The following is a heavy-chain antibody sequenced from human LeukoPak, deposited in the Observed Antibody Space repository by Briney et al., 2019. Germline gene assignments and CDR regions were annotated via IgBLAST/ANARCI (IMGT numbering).Heavy chain of an antibody. Sequence: SETLSLTCAVYGGSFRGYYWSWIRQPPGKGLEWIGEINHSGSTNYNPSLKSRVTISVDTSKNQFSLKLSSVTAADTAVYYCASGLEYSSSSGIDYWGQGTLVTVSS. J-gene: IGHJ4*02. CDR2: INHSGST. D-gene: IGHD6-6*01. CDR1: GGSFRGYY. CDR3: ASGLEYSSSSGIDY. V-gene: IGHV4-34*01.